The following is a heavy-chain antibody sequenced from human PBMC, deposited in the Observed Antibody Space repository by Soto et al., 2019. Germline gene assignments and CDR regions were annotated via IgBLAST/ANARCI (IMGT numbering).Heavy chain of an antibody. Sequence: QDQLVQSGAEVKKPGSSVKVSCKAFGGPFSSHTFSWVRQAPGQGLEWMGRIIPALGTTTYAQKFQGRVTIAADECVTPLSREPNSLTTEDTAVYFCGRPDSGDYWYSDLGGRGTLVIFS. J-gene: IGHJ2*01. CDR2: IIPALGTT. CDR3: GRPDSGDYWYSDL. V-gene: IGHV1-69*08. D-gene: IGHD4-17*01. CDR1: GGPFSSHT.